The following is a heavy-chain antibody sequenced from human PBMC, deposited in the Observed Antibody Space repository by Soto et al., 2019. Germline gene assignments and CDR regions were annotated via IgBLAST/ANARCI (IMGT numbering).Heavy chain of an antibody. D-gene: IGHD6-13*01. Sequence: GSLRLSCAASGFTFSSYGMHWVRQAPGKGLEWVAVIWYDGSNKNYADSVEGRFTISRDNSKNTLYLQMNSLRAEDTAVYYCARATYGSSWPDDAFDIWGQGTMVTVSS. V-gene: IGHV3-33*01. J-gene: IGHJ3*02. CDR3: ARATYGSSWPDDAFDI. CDR1: GFTFSSYG. CDR2: IWYDGSNK.